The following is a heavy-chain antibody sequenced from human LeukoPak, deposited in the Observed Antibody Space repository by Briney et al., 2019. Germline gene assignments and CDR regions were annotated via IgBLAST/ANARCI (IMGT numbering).Heavy chain of an antibody. CDR3: AKDVDASPAGDALDN. V-gene: IGHV3-9*01. J-gene: IGHJ3*02. D-gene: IGHD2-2*01. CDR1: GITFDDYA. CDR2: ISWNSGTI. Sequence: GGSLRLSCIVSGITFDDYAMHWVRQVPGKGLEWVSVISWNSGTIDYGDSVKGRFTISRDNTKNSVYLQMNSLRPDDTALYYCAKDVDASPAGDALDNWGQGTMVIVST.